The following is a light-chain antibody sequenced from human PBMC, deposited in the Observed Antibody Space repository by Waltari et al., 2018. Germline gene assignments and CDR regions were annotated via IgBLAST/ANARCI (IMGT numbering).Light chain of an antibody. CDR3: HSRDASGVGGS. Sequence: SSELTQDPTVSVAMGQTVRITCKGDSLRRYYASWYQQRPGQAPILGFSGNNNRPSGFPYRFSGSSSDNTAVLTITGAQAEDEASYYCHSRDASGVGGSFGGGTKLTVL. V-gene: IGLV3-19*01. J-gene: IGLJ2*01. CDR2: GNN. CDR1: SLRRYY.